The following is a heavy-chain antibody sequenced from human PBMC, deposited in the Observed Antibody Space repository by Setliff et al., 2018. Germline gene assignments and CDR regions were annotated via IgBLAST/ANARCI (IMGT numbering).Heavy chain of an antibody. D-gene: IGHD6-13*01. J-gene: IGHJ3*02. V-gene: IGHV1-69*10. Sequence: ASVKVSCKASGGTFSSYAISWVRQAPGQGLEWMGGIIPILGIANYAQKFQGRVTITADKSTSTAYMELSSLRSEDTAVYYCARSHHSSSWYGAFSRVDAFDIWGQGTMVTVSS. CDR3: ARSHHSSSWYGAFSRVDAFDI. CDR1: GGTFSSYA. CDR2: IIPILGIA.